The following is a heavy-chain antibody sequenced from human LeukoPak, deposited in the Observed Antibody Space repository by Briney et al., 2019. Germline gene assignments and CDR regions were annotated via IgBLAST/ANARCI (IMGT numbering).Heavy chain of an antibody. J-gene: IGHJ4*02. Sequence: SETLSLTCAVYGGSFSGYYWSWIRQSPGKGLEWIGEINHSGSTNYNPSLKSRVTISVDTSKNQFSLKLSSVTAADTAVYYCANRSGGDVDYWGQGTLVTVSS. V-gene: IGHV4-34*01. D-gene: IGHD3-16*01. CDR2: INHSGST. CDR1: GGSFSGYY. CDR3: ANRSGGDVDY.